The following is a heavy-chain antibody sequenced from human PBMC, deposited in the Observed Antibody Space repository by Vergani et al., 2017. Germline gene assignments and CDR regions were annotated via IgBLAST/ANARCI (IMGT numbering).Heavy chain of an antibody. Sequence: QLQLQESGPRLVKPSETLSLTCSLSGMSISNNNYYWGWIRQPPGKGLEWIGSIYDSRNNNYSPSLKSRVSISVDTSRNQFSLNLTSVTAADTAVYYCARHLRQLARNDVFDIWGHGTLVTVSS. CDR3: ARHLRQLARNDVFDI. CDR2: IYDSRNN. V-gene: IGHV4-39*01. CDR1: GMSISNNNYY. D-gene: IGHD6-6*01. J-gene: IGHJ3*02.